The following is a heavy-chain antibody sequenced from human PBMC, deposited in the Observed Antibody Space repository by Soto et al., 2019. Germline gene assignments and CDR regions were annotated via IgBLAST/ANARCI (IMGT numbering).Heavy chain of an antibody. CDR1: GGTFSSYA. CDR2: IIPIFGTA. V-gene: IGHV1-69*12. D-gene: IGHD6-19*01. J-gene: IGHJ4*02. Sequence: QVQLVQSGAEVKKPGSSVKVSCKASGGTFSSYAISGVRQAPGQGLEWMGGIIPIFGTANYAQKFQGRVTITADESTRAGYMERRSLRWEDAAVYYWAGGEGSGWSDYWGQGTLVTVSS. CDR3: AGGEGSGWSDY.